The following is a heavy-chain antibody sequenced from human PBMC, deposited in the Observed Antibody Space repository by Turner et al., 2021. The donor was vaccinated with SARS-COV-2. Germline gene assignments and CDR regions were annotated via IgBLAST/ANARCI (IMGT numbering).Heavy chain of an antibody. CDR1: GGSISSKS. D-gene: IGHD1-1*01. CDR3: ARHQGSTSGYDHGMNV. J-gene: IGHJ6*02. Sequence: QVQLQVSGPGLVRPSETLSLTCTVSGGSISSKSWSWIRQYPGRGLEWIGYFDKIGSIDYNPTLRSRVTISVDTSKNQLSLNLISMTAADTDVYYCARHQGSTSGYDHGMNVWGQGTAVIVSS. CDR2: FDKIGSI. V-gene: IGHV4-59*08.